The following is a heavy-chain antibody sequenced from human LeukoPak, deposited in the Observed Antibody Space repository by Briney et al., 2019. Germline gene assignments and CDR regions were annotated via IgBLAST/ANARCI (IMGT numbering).Heavy chain of an antibody. D-gene: IGHD6-13*01. Sequence: GGSLRLSCAASGFTFSSYAMSWVRQAPGKGLEWVSAISGSGGSTYYADSVKGRFTISRDNSKNTLYLQMNSLRAEDTAVYYCARDLRSWYDAFDIWGQGTMVTVSS. CDR1: GFTFSSYA. J-gene: IGHJ3*02. CDR3: ARDLRSWYDAFDI. V-gene: IGHV3-23*01. CDR2: ISGSGGST.